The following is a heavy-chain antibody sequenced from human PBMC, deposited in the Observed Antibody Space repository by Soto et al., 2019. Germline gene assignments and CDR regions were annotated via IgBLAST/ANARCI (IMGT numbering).Heavy chain of an antibody. V-gene: IGHV1-3*04. CDR3: ARDIGSGSYFNSNNWFDP. Sequence: QVQLVQSGAEVRKPGAAVTISCKASGYTFTDYALHWVRQAPGQRLEWMGWIITGNGDTKYSHNFQGRITISRDTSASKVHMDLRDLRSEDTAVYYCARDIGSGSYFNSNNWFDPWGQGTLFTVSS. D-gene: IGHD3-10*01. CDR1: GYTFTDYA. CDR2: IITGNGDT. J-gene: IGHJ5*02.